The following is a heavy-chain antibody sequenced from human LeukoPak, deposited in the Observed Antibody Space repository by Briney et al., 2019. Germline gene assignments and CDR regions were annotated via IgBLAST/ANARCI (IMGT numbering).Heavy chain of an antibody. CDR3: ARRESGYYPPIDY. CDR2: ILPADSDT. Sequence: GGALQISCKGAGYIFTSYWIGWGRPMPGKGVEWMGIILPADSDTRYSPSFEGQVTISVDKSISTAYLQWSSLKASDTAMYYCARRESGYYPPIDYWGQGTLVTVSS. D-gene: IGHD3-3*01. V-gene: IGHV5-51*01. CDR1: GYIFTSYW. J-gene: IGHJ4*02.